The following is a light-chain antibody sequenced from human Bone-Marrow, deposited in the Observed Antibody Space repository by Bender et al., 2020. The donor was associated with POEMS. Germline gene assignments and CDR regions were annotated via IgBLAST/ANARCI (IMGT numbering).Light chain of an antibody. CDR1: SSNIGSNY. CDR2: DVS. CDR3: QSYDNSLGGWV. Sequence: QSVLTQSPSASGTPGQRVTISCSGSSSNIGSNYVYWYQQHPGKAPKLILYDVSSRPSGVSYRFSGSKSGNTASLTISGLQAEDEADYYCQSYDNSLGGWVFGGGTKLTVL. V-gene: IGLV1-40*01. J-gene: IGLJ3*02.